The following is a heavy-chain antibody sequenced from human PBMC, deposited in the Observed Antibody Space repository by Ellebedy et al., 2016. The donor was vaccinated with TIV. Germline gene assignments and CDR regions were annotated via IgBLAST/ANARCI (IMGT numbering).Heavy chain of an antibody. J-gene: IGHJ4*02. CDR3: ARGGNVRFDY. V-gene: IGHV4-59*01. CDR2: IYYSGST. D-gene: IGHD1-1*01. CDR1: GGSISSYY. Sequence: GSLRLXCTVSGGSISSYYWSWIRQPPGKGLEWIGYIYYSGSTNYNPSLKSRVTISVDTSKNQFSLKLSSVTAADTAVYYCARGGNVRFDYWGQGTLVTVSS.